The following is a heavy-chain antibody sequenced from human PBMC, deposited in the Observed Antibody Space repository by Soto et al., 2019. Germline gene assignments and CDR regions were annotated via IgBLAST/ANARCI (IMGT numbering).Heavy chain of an antibody. CDR3: ARAGSSGYDWDDAFDI. D-gene: IGHD5-12*01. CDR1: GYTFTSYG. V-gene: IGHV1-18*01. CDR2: ISGDNGNT. J-gene: IGHJ3*02. Sequence: ASVKVSCKASGYTFTSYGISWVRQAPGQGLEGMGWISGDNGNTNYAQKPQGRFIMTTDTYTSTAFVQLRSLRSDDTAVYYCARAGSSGYDWDDAFDIWGQGTMVTVSS.